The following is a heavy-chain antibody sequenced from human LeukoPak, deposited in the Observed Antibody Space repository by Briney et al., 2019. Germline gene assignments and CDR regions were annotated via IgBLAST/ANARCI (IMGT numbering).Heavy chain of an antibody. D-gene: IGHD6-6*01. V-gene: IGHV4-4*02. J-gene: IGHJ4*02. CDR2: IYHSGST. CDR3: ATEKVEYSSSSGKIFDY. CDR1: DGSISSSNW. Sequence: SETLSLTCAVSDGSISSSNWWSWVRQPPGKGLEWIGEIYHSGSTNYNPSLKSRVTISVDKSKNQFSLKLSSVTAADTAVYYCATEKVEYSSSSGKIFDYWGQGTLVTVSS.